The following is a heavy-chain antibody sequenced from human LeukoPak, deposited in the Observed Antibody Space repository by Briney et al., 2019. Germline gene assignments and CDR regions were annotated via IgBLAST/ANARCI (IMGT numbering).Heavy chain of an antibody. CDR2: INPDSGVT. CDR1: GYTFTGYY. Sequence: ASVKVSCTASGYTFTGYYIHSVRQAPGQGLEWMGWINPDSGVTNYAQKLQGRVTMTTDTSTSTAYMELRSLRSDDTAVYYCARDLRRYGSGSYVFGSDYWGQGTLVTVSS. J-gene: IGHJ4*02. CDR3: ARDLRRYGSGSYVFGSDY. D-gene: IGHD3-10*01. V-gene: IGHV1-2*02.